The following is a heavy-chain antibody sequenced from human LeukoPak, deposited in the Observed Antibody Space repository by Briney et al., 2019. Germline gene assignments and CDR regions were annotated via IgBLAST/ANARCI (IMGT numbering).Heavy chain of an antibody. Sequence: PSETLSLTCTVSGGSISSNSYYWGWIRQPPGKGLEWIGYIYYRVTSDYNPSLKSRVTMSVDMSTRQISLKLSSVTAADTAVYYCARAVGGDGSGSLWGPGTLVTVSS. J-gene: IGHJ4*02. CDR1: GGSISSNSYY. V-gene: IGHV4-61*05. CDR2: IYYRVTS. CDR3: ARAVGGDGSGSL. D-gene: IGHD3-10*01.